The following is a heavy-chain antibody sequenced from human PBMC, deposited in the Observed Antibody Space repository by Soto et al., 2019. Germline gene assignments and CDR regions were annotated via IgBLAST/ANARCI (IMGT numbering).Heavy chain of an antibody. D-gene: IGHD6-6*01. CDR1: GFSLSTSGMC. CDR2: INWDDDK. Sequence: ESGPTLVNPTQTLTLTCTFSGFSLSTSGMCVSWIRQPPGKALEWLALINWDDDKYYSTSLKTRLTISKDTSKNQVVLTMTNMDPVDTATYYCARLFSSSDSVDYWGQGNLVTVSS. J-gene: IGHJ4*02. V-gene: IGHV2-70*01. CDR3: ARLFSSSDSVDY.